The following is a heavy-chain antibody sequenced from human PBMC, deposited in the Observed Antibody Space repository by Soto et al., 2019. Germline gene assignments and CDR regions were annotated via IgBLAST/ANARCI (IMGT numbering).Heavy chain of an antibody. J-gene: IGHJ4*02. CDR3: AHSIRGWYEPFDY. CDR1: GFSLSTRGMG. V-gene: IGHV2-5*01. D-gene: IGHD6-19*01. CDR2: IYWSVNE. Sequence: QITLKESGPTLVKPTQTLTLTCTFSGFSLSTRGMGVGWIRQPPGKALEWLAVIYWSVNEYYSPSLKSRLTITKDTSKSRVILTLTNMDPVDTATYYCAHSIRGWYEPFDYWGQGTLVTVSS.